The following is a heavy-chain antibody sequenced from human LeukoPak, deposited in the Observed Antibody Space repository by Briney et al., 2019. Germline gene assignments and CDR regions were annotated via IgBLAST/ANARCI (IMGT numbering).Heavy chain of an antibody. CDR3: ARDANYDFWSGYYMFDP. CDR1: GFTFSSYW. D-gene: IGHD3-3*01. J-gene: IGHJ5*02. CDR2: IKQDGSEK. Sequence: GGSLRLSCAASGFTFSSYWMSWVRQAPGKGLEWVANIKQDGSEKYYVDSVKGRFTISRDNAKNLLYLQMNSLRAEDTAVYYCARDANYDFWSGYYMFDPWGQGTLVTVSS. V-gene: IGHV3-7*01.